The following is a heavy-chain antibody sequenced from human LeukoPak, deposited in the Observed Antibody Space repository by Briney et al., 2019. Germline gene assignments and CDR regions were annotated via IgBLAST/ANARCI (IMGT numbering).Heavy chain of an antibody. CDR1: GYTFTGYY. V-gene: IGHV1-2*02. Sequence: GASVKVSCKASGYTFTGYYMHWVRQAPGQGLEWMGWINPNSGGTNYAQKFQGRVTMTRDTSISTAYMELSRLRSDDTAVYYCARDPYCGGDCYSYGMDVWGQGTTVTVS. CDR2: INPNSGGT. D-gene: IGHD2-21*01. J-gene: IGHJ6*02. CDR3: ARDPYCGGDCYSYGMDV.